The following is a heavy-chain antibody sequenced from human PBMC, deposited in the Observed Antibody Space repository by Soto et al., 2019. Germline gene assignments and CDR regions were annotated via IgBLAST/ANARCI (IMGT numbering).Heavy chain of an antibody. CDR3: AKDLLQWLVVGHDAFDI. V-gene: IGHV3-23*01. Sequence: EVQLLESGGGLVQPGGSLILSCVASGFTFTTYGMNWVRQAPGKGLEWVSGISASGDSTFNADSVKGRFTISRDNSKNTLYLQMNSLRAEDTAVYYCAKDLLQWLVVGHDAFDIWGQGTMVTVSS. J-gene: IGHJ3*02. D-gene: IGHD6-19*01. CDR1: GFTFTTYG. CDR2: ISASGDST.